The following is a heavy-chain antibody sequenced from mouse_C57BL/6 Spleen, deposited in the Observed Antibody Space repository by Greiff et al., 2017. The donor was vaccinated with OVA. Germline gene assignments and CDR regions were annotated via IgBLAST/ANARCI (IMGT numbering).Heavy chain of an antibody. CDR2: IYPGDGDT. V-gene: IGHV1-82*01. Sequence: QVQLQQSGPELVKPGASVKISCKASGYAFSSSWMNWVKQRPGKGLEWIGRIYPGDGDTNYNGKFKGKATLTADKSSSTAYMQLSSLTSEDSAVYFCARSGTTVGLDYWGQGTTLTVSS. D-gene: IGHD1-1*01. J-gene: IGHJ2*01. CDR1: GYAFSSSW. CDR3: ARSGTTVGLDY.